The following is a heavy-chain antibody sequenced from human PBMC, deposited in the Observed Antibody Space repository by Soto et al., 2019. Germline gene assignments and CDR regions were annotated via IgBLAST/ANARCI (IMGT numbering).Heavy chain of an antibody. Sequence: SETLSLTCAVYGGSFSGYYWSWIRQPPGKGLEWIGEINHSGSTNYNPSLKSRVTISVDTSKNQFSLKLSSVTAADTAVYYCARMGPWGAAAALLIDYWGQGTLVTVSS. CDR1: GGSFSGYY. D-gene: IGHD6-13*01. CDR3: ARMGPWGAAAALLIDY. V-gene: IGHV4-34*01. J-gene: IGHJ4*02. CDR2: INHSGST.